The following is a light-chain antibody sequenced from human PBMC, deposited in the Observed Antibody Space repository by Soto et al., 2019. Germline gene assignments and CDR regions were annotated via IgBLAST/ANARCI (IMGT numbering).Light chain of an antibody. CDR3: QQYSSYWT. Sequence: DIQMTQSPSTLSASVGDRVTITCRASQSISIWLAWYQQKPGKAPKLLIYKASTLERGVPSRFIGSGSGTEFTLTISSLQPDDFATYYCQQYSSYWTFGQGTKVDI. J-gene: IGKJ1*01. V-gene: IGKV1-5*03. CDR2: KAS. CDR1: QSISIW.